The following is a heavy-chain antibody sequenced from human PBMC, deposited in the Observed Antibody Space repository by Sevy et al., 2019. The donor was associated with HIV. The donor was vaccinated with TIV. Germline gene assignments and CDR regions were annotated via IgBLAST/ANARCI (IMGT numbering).Heavy chain of an antibody. CDR3: ARVQASTYYYDSSGHSPFDY. J-gene: IGHJ4*02. Sequence: GGSLRLSCAASGFTFSSYWLHWVRQAPGKGLVWVSRINSDGSSTSYADSVKGRFTISRDNAKNTLYLQMNSLRAEDTAVYYCARVQASTYYYDSSGHSPFDYWGQGTLVTVSS. CDR2: INSDGSST. CDR1: GFTFSSYW. D-gene: IGHD3-22*01. V-gene: IGHV3-74*01.